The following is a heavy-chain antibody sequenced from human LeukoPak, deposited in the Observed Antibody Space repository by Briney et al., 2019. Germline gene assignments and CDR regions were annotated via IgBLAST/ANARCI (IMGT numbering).Heavy chain of an antibody. CDR1: GFTFSAYS. CDR2: ISSSSSYI. D-gene: IGHD6-13*01. J-gene: IGHJ6*02. V-gene: IGHV3-21*01. CDR3: ASSIAAAGPLHYYYGMDV. Sequence: GGSLRLSCAASGFTFSAYSMNWVRQAPGKGLEWVSSISSSSSYIYYADSVKGRFTISRDNAKNSLYLQMNSLRAEDTAVYYCASSIAAAGPLHYYYGMDVRGQGTTVTVSS.